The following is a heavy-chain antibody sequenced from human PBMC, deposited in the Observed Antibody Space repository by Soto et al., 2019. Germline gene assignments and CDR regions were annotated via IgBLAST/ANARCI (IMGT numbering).Heavy chain of an antibody. CDR3: AKDRGGERAPIDY. CDR1: GFTFSSYG. D-gene: IGHD3-16*01. J-gene: IGHJ4*02. CDR2: ISYDGSNK. V-gene: IGHV3-30*18. Sequence: QVQLVESGGGVVQPGRSLRLSCAASGFTFSSYGMHWVRQAPGKGLEWVAVISYDGSNKYYADSVKGRFTISRDNSKNTLYLEMNNLGGEDTAVYYCAKDRGGERAPIDYWGQGTLVTVSS.